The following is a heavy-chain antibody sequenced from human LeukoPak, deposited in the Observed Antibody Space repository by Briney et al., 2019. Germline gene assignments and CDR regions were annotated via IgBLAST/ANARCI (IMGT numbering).Heavy chain of an antibody. CDR1: GFTFSSYG. D-gene: IGHD3-16*02. CDR2: ISYDGSNK. CDR3: AGAGYPYYYYGMDV. V-gene: IGHV3-30*03. Sequence: GGSLRLSCAASGFTFSSYGMHWVRQAPGKGLEWVAVISYDGSNKYYADSVKGRFTISRDNSKNTLYLQMNSLRAEDTAVYYCAGAGYPYYYYGMDVWGQGTTVTVSS. J-gene: IGHJ6*02.